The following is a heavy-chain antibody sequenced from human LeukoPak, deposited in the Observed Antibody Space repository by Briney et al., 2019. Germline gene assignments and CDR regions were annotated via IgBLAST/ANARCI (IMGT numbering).Heavy chain of an antibody. J-gene: IGHJ5*02. CDR1: GGSINNYY. V-gene: IGHV4-59*12. CDR2: IYYSGTT. D-gene: IGHD2-2*01. Sequence: SETLSLTCTVSGGSINNYYWSWIRQPPGKGLEWIGCIYYSGTTYYNPSLKSRVTMSVDTSRNQFSLKLSSVTAADTAVYYCARGSTSQGWFDPWGQGTLVTVSS. CDR3: ARGSTSQGWFDP.